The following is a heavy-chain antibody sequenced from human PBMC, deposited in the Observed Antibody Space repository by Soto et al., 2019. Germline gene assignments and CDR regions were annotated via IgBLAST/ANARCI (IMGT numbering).Heavy chain of an antibody. CDR3: ARDLSRQSWKWFDP. V-gene: IGHV1-69*13. CDR1: GGTFSSYA. CDR2: IIPIFGTA. D-gene: IGHD1-1*01. Sequence: SVKFSCKASGGTFSSYAISWVRQAPGQGLEWMGGIIPIFGTANYAQKFQGRVTITADESTSTAYMELSSLRSDDTAVYYCARDLSRQSWKWFDPWGQGTRVTVSS. J-gene: IGHJ5*02.